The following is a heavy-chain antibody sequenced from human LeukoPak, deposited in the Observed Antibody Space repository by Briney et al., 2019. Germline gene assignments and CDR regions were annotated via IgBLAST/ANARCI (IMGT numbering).Heavy chain of an antibody. CDR2: IYPGDSDT. J-gene: IGHJ4*02. CDR3: ARPYLGTTGTTAGRTFYFDY. D-gene: IGHD1-1*01. V-gene: IGHV5-51*01. Sequence: GESLKISCKGSGYSSTSYWIGWVRQMPGKGLEWMGIIYPGDSDTRYSPSFQGQVTISADKSISTAYLQWSSLKASDTAMYYCARPYLGTTGTTAGRTFYFDYWGQGTLVTVSS. CDR1: GYSSTSYW.